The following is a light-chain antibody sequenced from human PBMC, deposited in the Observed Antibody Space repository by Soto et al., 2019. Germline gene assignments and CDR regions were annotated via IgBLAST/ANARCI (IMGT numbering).Light chain of an antibody. J-gene: IGLJ2*01. CDR1: WSNIGNNA. Sequence: QSVLTQPPSVSEAPRQRVTISCSGSWSNIGNNAVNWYQQLPGKAPKLLIYYDDLLSSGVSDRFSGSKSGTSASLAISGLQSEDEADYYCAVWDDNLNGVVFGGGTKLTDL. V-gene: IGLV1-36*01. CDR3: AVWDDNLNGVV. CDR2: YDD.